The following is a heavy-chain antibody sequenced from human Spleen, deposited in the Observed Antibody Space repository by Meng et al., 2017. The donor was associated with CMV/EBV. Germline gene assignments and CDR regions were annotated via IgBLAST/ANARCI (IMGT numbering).Heavy chain of an antibody. Sequence: SETLSLTCSVSGGSVSSDGHYWSWIRQPPGKGLEWIGYISYSGNTNYNPSLKSRVTMSVDTSRNQFSLKLNSVTAADTAVYYCARGHCSNNSCYEYFQHWGQGTLVTVSS. CDR3: ARGHCSNNSCYEYFQH. CDR2: ISYSGNT. V-gene: IGHV4-61*08. CDR1: GGSVSSDGHY. J-gene: IGHJ1*01. D-gene: IGHD2-2*01.